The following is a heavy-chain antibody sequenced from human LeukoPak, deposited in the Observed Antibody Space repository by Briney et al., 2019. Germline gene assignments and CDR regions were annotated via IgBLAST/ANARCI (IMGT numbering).Heavy chain of an antibody. D-gene: IGHD6-19*01. CDR3: ARDQWLYSSGWYGY. CDR1: GYTFTGYY. V-gene: IGHV1-2*06. CDR2: INPNSGGT. Sequence: ASVKVSCKASGYTFTGYYMHWVRQAPGQGLEWMGRINPNSGGTNYAQKFQSRVTMTRDTSISTAYMELSRLRSDDTAVYYCARDQWLYSSGWYGYWGQGTLVTVSS. J-gene: IGHJ4*02.